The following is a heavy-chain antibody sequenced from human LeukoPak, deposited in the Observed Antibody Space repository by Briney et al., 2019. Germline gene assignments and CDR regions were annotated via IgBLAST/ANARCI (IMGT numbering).Heavy chain of an antibody. Sequence: PGGSLRLSCAASGFTFSDYYMSWIRQAPGKGLEWVSYISSSSSYTNYADSVKGRFTISRDNAKNSLYLQMNSLRAEDTAVYYWARELKYCSGGSCYRWFDPWGQGTLVTVSS. V-gene: IGHV3-11*06. CDR2: ISSSSSYT. J-gene: IGHJ5*02. CDR3: ARELKYCSGGSCYRWFDP. CDR1: GFTFSDYY. D-gene: IGHD2-15*01.